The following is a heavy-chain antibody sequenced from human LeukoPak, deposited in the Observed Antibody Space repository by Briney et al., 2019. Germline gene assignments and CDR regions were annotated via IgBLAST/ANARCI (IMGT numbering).Heavy chain of an antibody. CDR3: WRGGVYGGTLHY. V-gene: IGHV1-69*10. CDR2: IIPILGIA. CDR1: GGTFTSYT. J-gene: IGHJ4*02. Sequence: SVKVSCTASGGTFTSYTISWVRQAPGQGLEWMGRIIPILGIANYAQKFQGRVTITADKSTSTAYMDLSSRRSEDTAVYDCWRGGVYGGTLHYWGQGPLVPVSS. D-gene: IGHD4-23*01.